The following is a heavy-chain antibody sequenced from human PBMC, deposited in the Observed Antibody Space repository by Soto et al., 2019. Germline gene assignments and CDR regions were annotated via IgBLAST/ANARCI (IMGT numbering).Heavy chain of an antibody. J-gene: IGHJ6*02. CDR2: ISPNSGNT. CDR1: GYTFTSYG. D-gene: IGHD3-10*01. Sequence: ASVKVSCEASGYTFTSYGISWVRQAPGQGLEWMGWISPNSGNTNYAQKFQGWVTMTRDTSISTAYMELSRLRSDDTAVYYCAGGGENGMDVWGQGTTVTVSS. CDR3: AGGGENGMDV. V-gene: IGHV1-2*04.